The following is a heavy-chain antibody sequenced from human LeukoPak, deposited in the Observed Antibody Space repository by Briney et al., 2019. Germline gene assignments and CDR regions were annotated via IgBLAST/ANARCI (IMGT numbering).Heavy chain of an antibody. Sequence: GGSLRLSCAASGFAFSSYAMHWVRQAPGKGLEWVSTVRGTGDSTSYADSVKGRFTISRDNSKNTLYLQMNSLRAEDTAVYYCAKSFSGWYVFDYWGQGTLVTVSS. J-gene: IGHJ4*02. CDR2: VRGTGDST. D-gene: IGHD6-19*01. CDR3: AKSFSGWYVFDY. CDR1: GFAFSSYA. V-gene: IGHV3-23*01.